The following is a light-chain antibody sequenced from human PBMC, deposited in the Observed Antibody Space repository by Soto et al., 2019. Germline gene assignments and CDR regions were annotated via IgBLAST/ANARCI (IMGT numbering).Light chain of an antibody. CDR3: QQRSDWPPT. CDR1: QSLRNY. V-gene: IGKV3-11*01. Sequence: IVMAQSPATLSVSPGDTATLSCRATQSLRNYLAWYQQKLGQAPRLLSYDASKRATGIPARFSGSGSGTEFTLTISSLEPEDFEVYFCQQRSDWPPTFGQGTRLEIK. J-gene: IGKJ5*01. CDR2: DAS.